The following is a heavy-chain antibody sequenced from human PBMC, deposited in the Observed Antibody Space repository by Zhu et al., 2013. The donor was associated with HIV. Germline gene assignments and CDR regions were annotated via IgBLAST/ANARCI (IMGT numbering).Heavy chain of an antibody. Sequence: QVQLEQSGAEVKKPGASVKVSCKASGYTFTSYDINWVRQATGQGLEWMGWMNPNSGNTGYAQKFQGRVTMTRNTSISTAYMELSSLRSEDTAVFYCARDIRPVQWTQNETSNWFGPWGPGNPGHRLL. D-gene: IGHD1-26*01. CDR2: MNPNSGNT. J-gene: IGHJ5*02. CDR1: GYTFTSYD. V-gene: IGHV1-8*01. CDR3: ARDIRPVQWTQNETSNWFGP.